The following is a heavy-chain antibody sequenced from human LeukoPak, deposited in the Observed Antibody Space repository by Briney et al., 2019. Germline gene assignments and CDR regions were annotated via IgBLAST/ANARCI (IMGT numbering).Heavy chain of an antibody. CDR2: ISSSGSTI. CDR1: GFTFSSYE. D-gene: IGHD5-18*01. Sequence: GGSLRLSCAASGFTFSSYEMNWVRQVPGKGLEWVSYISSSGSTIYYADSVKGRFTISRDNAKNSLYLQMNSLRAEDTAVYYCARVGHSYGYPDYWGQGTLVTVSS. V-gene: IGHV3-48*03. CDR3: ARVGHSYGYPDY. J-gene: IGHJ4*02.